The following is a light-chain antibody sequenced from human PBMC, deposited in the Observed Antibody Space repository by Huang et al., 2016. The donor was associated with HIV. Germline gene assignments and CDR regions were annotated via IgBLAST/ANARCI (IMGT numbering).Light chain of an antibody. J-gene: IGKJ4*01. CDR3: HQRSAWPLT. CDR2: DAS. Sequence: EIVLTQSPATLSLSPGERATLSCRASQSVHSFLVWYQHKPGQAPRLLMYDASNRATGIPARCRGSGSGTDFTLTITNRQSEDSAVYYCHQRSAWPLTFGGGTKVEI. V-gene: IGKV3-11*01. CDR1: QSVHSF.